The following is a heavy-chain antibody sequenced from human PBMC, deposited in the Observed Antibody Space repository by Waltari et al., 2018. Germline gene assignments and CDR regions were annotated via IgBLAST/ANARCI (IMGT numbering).Heavy chain of an antibody. J-gene: IGHJ4*02. CDR3: ARDLDWVLFDS. D-gene: IGHD3-9*01. Sequence: EVQLLGAGGDVVQPGGSLRLACAAAVFSFSNYWMHWVRQAPGGGLVWVARIKYDGTTRAYADSVKGRFTISRDNAKNTLFLQMSGLRAEDTAVYYCARDLDWVLFDSWGQGTLVTVSS. CDR1: VFSFSNYW. V-gene: IGHV3-74*01. CDR2: IKYDGTTR.